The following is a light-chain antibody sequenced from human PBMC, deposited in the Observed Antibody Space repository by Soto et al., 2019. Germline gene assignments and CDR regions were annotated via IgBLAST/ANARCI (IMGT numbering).Light chain of an antibody. V-gene: IGLV1-47*01. CDR1: SSNIGSNY. CDR3: AAWDDSLSGVV. J-gene: IGLJ2*01. CDR2: RNN. Sequence: QSVLTQPPSASGTPGQRVTIFCSGRSSNIGSNYVYWYQQLPGTAPKLLIYRNNQRPSGVPDRFSGSKSGTSASLAISGLRSEDEADYYCAAWDDSLSGVVFGGGTQLTVL.